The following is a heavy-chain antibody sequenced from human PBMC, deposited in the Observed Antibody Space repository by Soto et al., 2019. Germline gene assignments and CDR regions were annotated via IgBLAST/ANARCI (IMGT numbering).Heavy chain of an antibody. CDR1: GFSFSISP. V-gene: IGHV3-30-3*01. Sequence: GALRLSCAASGFSFSISPMHWVRQAPGKGPEWVALISYDGTNKFYADSVKGRFTISRDNSKSTLYLQVDSLRPEDAAVYYCARDPKTSGGQHWAFNYFDSWGQGTLVTVSS. CDR2: ISYDGTNK. J-gene: IGHJ4*02. D-gene: IGHD7-27*01. CDR3: ARDPKTSGGQHWAFNYFDS.